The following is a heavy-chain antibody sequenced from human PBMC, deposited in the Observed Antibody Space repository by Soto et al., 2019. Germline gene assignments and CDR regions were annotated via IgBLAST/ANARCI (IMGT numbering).Heavy chain of an antibody. Sequence: PSETLSLTCAVYGGSFSGYYWSWIRQPPGKGLEWIGEINHSGSTNYNPSLKSRVTISVDTSKNQFSLKLSSVTAADTAVYYCARAPPLLESSSWYVVELTAYYYYGMDVWGQGTTVTVSS. CDR1: GGSFSGYY. J-gene: IGHJ6*02. V-gene: IGHV4-34*01. D-gene: IGHD6-13*01. CDR3: ARAPPLLESSSWYVVELTAYYYYGMDV. CDR2: INHSGST.